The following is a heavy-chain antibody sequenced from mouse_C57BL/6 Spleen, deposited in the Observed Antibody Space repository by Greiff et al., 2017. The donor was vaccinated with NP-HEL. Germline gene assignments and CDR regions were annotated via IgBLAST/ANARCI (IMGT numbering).Heavy chain of an antibody. CDR3: ARSEGYYYGSSYERNAMDY. J-gene: IGHJ4*01. D-gene: IGHD1-1*01. CDR2: IDPSDSYT. V-gene: IGHV1-50*01. CDR1: GYTFTSYW. Sequence: QVQLQQPGAELVKPGASVKLSCKASGYTFTSYWMQWVKQRPGQGLEWIGEIDPSDSYTNYNQKFKGKATLTVDTSSSTAYMQLSSLTSEDSAVYYCARSEGYYYGSSYERNAMDYWGQGTSVTVSS.